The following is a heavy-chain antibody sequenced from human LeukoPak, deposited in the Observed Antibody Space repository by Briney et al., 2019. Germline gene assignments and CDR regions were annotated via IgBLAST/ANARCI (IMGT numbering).Heavy chain of an antibody. V-gene: IGHV3-21*01. CDR1: GFTFSNYY. CDR2: ITTSSSHN. Sequence: PAESLRLSCTVSGFTFSNYYMSWVRQAPGKGLEWVASITTSSSHNYHAVSVRGRFTISRDNAKNSLYLQMNGLRAEDTGVYYCARGGFTLIREDGFDIWGQGTMVTVSS. D-gene: IGHD3-22*01. CDR3: ARGGFTLIREDGFDI. J-gene: IGHJ3*02.